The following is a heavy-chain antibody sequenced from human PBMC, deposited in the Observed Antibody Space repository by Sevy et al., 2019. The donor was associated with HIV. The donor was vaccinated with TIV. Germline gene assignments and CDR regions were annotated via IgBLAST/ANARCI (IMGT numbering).Heavy chain of an antibody. V-gene: IGHV3-23*01. J-gene: IGHJ1*01. CDR3: TKEGEGYNYDSSGSFGL. D-gene: IGHD3-22*01. Sequence: GGSLRLSCAASGFTFSNYAMSWVRQAPGKGLEWVSGISGSSYYTYYADSVKGRFTISRDNSKNALYLQMNSLRAEDTAVYYCTKEGEGYNYDSSGSFGLWDQGTLVTISS. CDR2: ISGSSYYT. CDR1: GFTFSNYA.